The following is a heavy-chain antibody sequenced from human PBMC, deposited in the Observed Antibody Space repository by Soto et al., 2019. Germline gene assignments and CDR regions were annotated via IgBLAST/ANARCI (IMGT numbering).Heavy chain of an antibody. V-gene: IGHV1-69*12. CDR1: GGTFSTYA. CDR2: ILPSTGST. CDR3: ARGGSSSDY. Sequence: QVQLVQSGAEVKKPGSSVKVSCKAFGGTFSTYAVSWVRQAPGQGLEWVGGILPSTGSTNHAQKFQGRVTITAGESTRTVYMEMTSLRTDDTAVYFCARGGSSSDYWGQGTLVTVSS. D-gene: IGHD6-13*01. J-gene: IGHJ4*02.